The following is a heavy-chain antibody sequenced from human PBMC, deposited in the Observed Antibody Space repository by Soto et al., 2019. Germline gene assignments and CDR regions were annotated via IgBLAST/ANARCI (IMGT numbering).Heavy chain of an antibody. D-gene: IGHD3-10*01. CDR1: GFTFSSYA. V-gene: IGHV3-30-3*01. CDR3: ARVGRGSGSYQDYYYGMDV. Sequence: GGSLRLSCAASGFTFSSYAMHWVRQAPGKGLEWVAVISYDGSNKYYADSVKGRFTISRDNSKNTLYLQMNSLRAEDTAVYYCARVGRGSGSYQDYYYGMDVWGQGTTVTVSS. CDR2: ISYDGSNK. J-gene: IGHJ6*02.